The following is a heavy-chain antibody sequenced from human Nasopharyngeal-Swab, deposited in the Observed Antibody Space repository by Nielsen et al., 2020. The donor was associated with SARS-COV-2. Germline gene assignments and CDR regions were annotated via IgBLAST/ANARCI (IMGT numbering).Heavy chain of an antibody. CDR1: GFTVSSNY. J-gene: IGHJ4*02. CDR3: ARDLCSGGSCYSDY. D-gene: IGHD2-15*01. Sequence: GGSLRLSYAASGFTVSSNYMSWVRQAPGKGLEWVSVIYSGGSTYYADSVKGRFTISRDNSKNTLYLQMNSLRAEDTAVYYCARDLCSGGSCYSDYWGQGTLVTVSS. CDR2: IYSGGST. V-gene: IGHV3-53*01.